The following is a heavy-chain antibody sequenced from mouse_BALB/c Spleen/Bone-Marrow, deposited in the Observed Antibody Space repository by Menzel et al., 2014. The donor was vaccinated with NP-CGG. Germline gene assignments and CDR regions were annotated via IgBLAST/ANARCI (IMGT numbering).Heavy chain of an antibody. CDR1: GYTFTNYD. J-gene: IGHJ2*01. D-gene: IGHD1-2*01. V-gene: IGHV1-77*01. CDR2: IFPGNGST. CDR3: ARSNSISTATDY. Sequence: QVQLQQSGAELVKPGASVKLSCKASGYTFTNYDINWVRQRPEQGLEWIGWIFPGNGSTNHNEKFKGKATLTTDKSSSTAYMQLSRLTSEDSAVYFCARSNSISTATDYWGQGTTLTVSS.